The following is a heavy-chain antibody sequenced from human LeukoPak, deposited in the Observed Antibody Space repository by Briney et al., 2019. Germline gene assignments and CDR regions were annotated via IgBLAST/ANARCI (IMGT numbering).Heavy chain of an antibody. V-gene: IGHV4-31*03. Sequence: ASETLSLTCTVSGGSISSGDYYWSWIRQHPGKGLEWIGYIYYSGSTYYNPSLKSRLTISLDPSKNQFSLNLNSVTAADTAVYYCARGVYYDSSGYFDSDYYGMDVWGQGTTITVSS. CDR1: GGSISSGDYY. D-gene: IGHD3-22*01. CDR3: ARGVYYDSSGYFDSDYYGMDV. J-gene: IGHJ6*02. CDR2: IYYSGST.